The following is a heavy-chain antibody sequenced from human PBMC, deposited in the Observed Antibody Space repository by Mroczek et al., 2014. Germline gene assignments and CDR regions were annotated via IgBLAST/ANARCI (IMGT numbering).Heavy chain of an antibody. Sequence: VQLQESGGGLVQPGGSLRLSCAASGFTFSSYAMSWVRQAPGKGLEWVSAISGSGGSTYYADSVKGRFTISRDNSKNTLYLQMNSLRAEDTAVYYCAKDGGYSSSSEFDYYYGMDVWGQGTTVTVSS. CDR2: ISGSGGST. D-gene: IGHD6-6*01. CDR3: AKDGGYSSSSEFDYYYGMDV. V-gene: IGHV3-23*01. J-gene: IGHJ6*02. CDR1: GFTFSSYA.